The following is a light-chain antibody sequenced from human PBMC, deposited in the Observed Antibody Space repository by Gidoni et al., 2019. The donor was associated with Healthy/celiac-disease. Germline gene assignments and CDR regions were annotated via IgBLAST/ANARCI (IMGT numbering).Light chain of an antibody. J-gene: IGKJ1*01. CDR1: QSVLYSSNNKNY. Sequence: DIVMTQSPDSLAVSLGERATINCKSSQSVLYSSNNKNYLAWYQQKPGQPPKLLIYLASTRESGVPARFSGSVSGTDFTLTISSLQAVDVAVYYCQQYYSTPQPFGQGTKVEIK. CDR3: QQYYSTPQP. V-gene: IGKV4-1*01. CDR2: LAS.